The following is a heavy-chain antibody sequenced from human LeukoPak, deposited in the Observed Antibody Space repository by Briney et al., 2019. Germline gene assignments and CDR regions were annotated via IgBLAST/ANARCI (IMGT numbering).Heavy chain of an antibody. V-gene: IGHV3-21*01. CDR2: ISSSSSYI. Sequence: GGSLRLSCAASGFTFSSYSMNWVRQAPGRGLEWVSSISSSSSYIYYADSVKGRFTISRDNAKNSLYLQMNSLRAEDTAVYYCARGGGLIVVDYWGQGTLVTVSS. D-gene: IGHD3-22*01. J-gene: IGHJ4*02. CDR1: GFTFSSYS. CDR3: ARGGGLIVVDY.